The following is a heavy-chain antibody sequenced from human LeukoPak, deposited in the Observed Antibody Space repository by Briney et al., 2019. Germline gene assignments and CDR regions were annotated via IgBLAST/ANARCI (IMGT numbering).Heavy chain of an antibody. Sequence: ASVKVSCKASGYTFTSYGISWVRQAPGQGLEWMGWISAYNGNTNYAQKLQGRVTMTTDTSTSTAYMELRSLRSEDTAVYYCARGAHSGFYYDSSGYYDRFDYWGQGTLVTVSS. V-gene: IGHV1-18*01. CDR2: ISAYNGNT. D-gene: IGHD3-22*01. CDR3: ARGAHSGFYYDSSGYYDRFDY. CDR1: GYTFTSYG. J-gene: IGHJ4*02.